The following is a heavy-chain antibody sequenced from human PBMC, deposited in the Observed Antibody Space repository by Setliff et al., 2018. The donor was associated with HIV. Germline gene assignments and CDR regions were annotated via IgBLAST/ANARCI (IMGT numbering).Heavy chain of an antibody. CDR2: IKEDGSEE. Sequence: LRLSCIASGFTLSDYWMSWVRQAPGKGLEWVANIKEDGSEEYYVDSVKGRLTISRDNAKNSLYLQMNSLRVDDTAVYYCARDHGGKDYWGQGTLVTVSS. CDR1: GFTLSDYW. V-gene: IGHV3-7*01. CDR3: ARDHGGKDY. J-gene: IGHJ4*02.